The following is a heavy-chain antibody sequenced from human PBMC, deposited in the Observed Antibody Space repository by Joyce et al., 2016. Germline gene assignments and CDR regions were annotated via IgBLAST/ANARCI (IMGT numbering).Heavy chain of an antibody. CDR1: GYAFISYY. CDR2: INPGGGGT. D-gene: IGHD2-2*01. Sequence: VPLVQSGSEVKKPGASVRVSCKASGYAFISYYVYWLRQAPGQVLDWMGIINPGGGGTNYAQKFLGRVTLNRDTSTNTVYLDLSSLRSEDMAIYYCARALVPAAAFDFWGQGTLVTVSS. V-gene: IGHV1-46*01. CDR3: ARALVPAAAFDF. J-gene: IGHJ4*02.